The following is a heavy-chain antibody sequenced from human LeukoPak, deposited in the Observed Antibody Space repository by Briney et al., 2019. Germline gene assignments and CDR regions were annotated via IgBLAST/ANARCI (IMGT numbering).Heavy chain of an antibody. Sequence: GASVKVSCKASGYTFTGYFMHWVRQAPGQGLEWMGRINPNSGGTSYAQKFQGRVTMTRDTSISTAYMELSSLTSDDTAVYYCARARGKDYDFWSGYSGWGQGTLVTVSS. D-gene: IGHD3-3*01. CDR3: ARARGKDYDFWSGYSG. J-gene: IGHJ4*02. V-gene: IGHV1-2*06. CDR2: INPNSGGT. CDR1: GYTFTGYF.